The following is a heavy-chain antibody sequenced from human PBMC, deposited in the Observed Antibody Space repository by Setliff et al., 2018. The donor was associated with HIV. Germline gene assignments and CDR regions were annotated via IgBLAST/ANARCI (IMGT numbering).Heavy chain of an antibody. J-gene: IGHJ4*02. D-gene: IGHD6-19*01. Sequence: SETLSLTCTVSGGSISSYYWSWIRQPPGKGLEWIGNIHSSGSTNYNPSLKSRVTISVDTSKNQFSLKLSSVTAADTAVYYCATMGRRGWFIDYWGQGTLVTVSS. CDR3: ATMGRRGWFIDY. CDR1: GGSISSYY. V-gene: IGHV4-4*09. CDR2: IHSSGST.